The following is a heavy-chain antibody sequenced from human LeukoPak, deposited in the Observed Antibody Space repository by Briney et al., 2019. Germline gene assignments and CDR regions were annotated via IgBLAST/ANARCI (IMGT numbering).Heavy chain of an antibody. CDR1: GGSFSGYY. CDR2: INHSGST. Sequence: PSQTLSLTCAVYGGSFSGYYWSWIRQPPGQGLEWIGEINHSGSTNYNPSLKRRVTISVDTSKNQFSLKLSSVTAADTAVYYCARGRITMVRGVYRHNWFDPWGQGTLVTVSS. V-gene: IGHV4-34*01. CDR3: ARGRITMVRGVYRHNWFDP. J-gene: IGHJ5*02. D-gene: IGHD3-10*01.